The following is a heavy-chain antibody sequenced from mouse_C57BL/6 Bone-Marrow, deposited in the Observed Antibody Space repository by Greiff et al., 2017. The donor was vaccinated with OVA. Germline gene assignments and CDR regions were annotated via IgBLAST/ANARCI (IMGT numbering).Heavy chain of an antibody. J-gene: IGHJ2*01. Sequence: QVQLQQPGAELVKPGASVKLSCKASGYTFTSYWMHWVKQRPGQGLEWIGMIHPNSGSTNYNEKFKSKATLTVDKSSSTAYMQLSSLTSQDSAVYYCARIPYYYGSSYPDYWGQGPTLTVSS. V-gene: IGHV1-64*01. CDR3: ARIPYYYGSSYPDY. CDR2: IHPNSGST. D-gene: IGHD1-1*01. CDR1: GYTFTSYW.